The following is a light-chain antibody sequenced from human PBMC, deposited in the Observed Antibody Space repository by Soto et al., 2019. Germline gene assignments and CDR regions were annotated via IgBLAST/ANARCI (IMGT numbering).Light chain of an antibody. Sequence: EMVLTQSPATLSLSTGERVTLSCRASQNVGGYLAWYQQKPGQAPRLLIYDASNRATGIPARFSGSGSGTDFSLTISSLEPEDLAVYYCQQRSTWPLTFGGGTKVDIK. V-gene: IGKV3-11*01. CDR2: DAS. CDR3: QQRSTWPLT. CDR1: QNVGGY. J-gene: IGKJ4*01.